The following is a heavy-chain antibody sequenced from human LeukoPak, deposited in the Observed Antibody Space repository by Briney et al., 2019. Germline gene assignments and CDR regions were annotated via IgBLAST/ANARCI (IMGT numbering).Heavy chain of an antibody. D-gene: IGHD4-17*01. J-gene: IGHJ4*02. CDR3: ARVGYGDYYLVS. CDR2: ISSSSSTI. Sequence: GGSLRLSCAASGFTFSSYSMNWVRQAPGKGLEWVSYISSSSSTIYYTDSVKGRFTISRDNSNNTLYLQMNSLRIEDTALYYCARVGYGDYYLVSWGQGTLVTVSS. V-gene: IGHV3-48*01. CDR1: GFTFSSYS.